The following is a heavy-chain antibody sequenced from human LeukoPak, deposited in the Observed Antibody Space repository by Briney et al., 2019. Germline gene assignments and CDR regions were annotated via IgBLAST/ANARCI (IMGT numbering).Heavy chain of an antibody. D-gene: IGHD6-13*01. Sequence: PSETLSLTCTVSGDSISSYYWSWIRQPPGKGLEWIGYIYYSGSTNSNPSFKSRVTISVDTSKNQFSLKLSSVTAADTAVYYCAREVVAAAGTVDYWGQGTLVTVSS. CDR3: AREVVAAAGTVDY. CDR2: IYYSGST. J-gene: IGHJ4*02. V-gene: IGHV4-59*01. CDR1: GDSISSYY.